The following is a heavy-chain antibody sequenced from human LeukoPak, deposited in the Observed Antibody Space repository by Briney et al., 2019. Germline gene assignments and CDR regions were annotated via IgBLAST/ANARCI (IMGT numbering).Heavy chain of an antibody. CDR1: GGSIRSTNW. CDR3: SRESGAFCPFGY. V-gene: IGHV4/OR15-8*02. Sequence: SETLSLTCGVSGGSIRSTNWWSWVRQPPGQGLEWIGEISLSGQTNFNPSLNGRVTMSLDESRNQLSLKLNSVTAADTAIYYCSRESGAFCPFGYWGQGPLVIVPP. CDR2: ISLSGQT. J-gene: IGHJ4*02. D-gene: IGHD1-26*01.